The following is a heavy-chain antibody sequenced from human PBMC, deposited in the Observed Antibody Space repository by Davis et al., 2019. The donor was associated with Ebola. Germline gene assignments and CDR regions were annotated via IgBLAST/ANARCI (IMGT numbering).Heavy chain of an antibody. V-gene: IGHV4-34*01. D-gene: IGHD2-2*02. CDR3: ARLTVVVEPAAIVWFGP. CDR2: IYHSGIT. J-gene: IGHJ5*02. Sequence: MPSETLSLTCAVYGGSFSGYYWSWVRQPPGKGLEWIGEIYHSGITNYNPSLKSRVTMSLDKSKNQFSLKLKSVTAADTAVYYCARLTVVVEPAAIVWFGPWGQGTLVTVSS. CDR1: GGSFSGYY.